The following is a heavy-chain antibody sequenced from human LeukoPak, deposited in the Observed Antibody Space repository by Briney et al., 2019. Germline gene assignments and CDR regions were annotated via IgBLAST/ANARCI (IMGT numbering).Heavy chain of an antibody. CDR2: IYYSGST. Sequence: PSETLSLTCTVSGGSISSYYWSWIRQPPGKGLEWIGSIYYSGSTYYNPSLKSRVTISVDTSKNQSSLKLSSVTAADTAVYYCAQSRSDAFDIWGQGTMVTVSS. CDR1: GGSISSYY. J-gene: IGHJ3*02. CDR3: AQSRSDAFDI. V-gene: IGHV4-39*07.